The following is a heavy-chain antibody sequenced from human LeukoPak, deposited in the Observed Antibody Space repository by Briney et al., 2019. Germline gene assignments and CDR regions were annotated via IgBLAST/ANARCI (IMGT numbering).Heavy chain of an antibody. CDR2: IRPSGDNT. V-gene: IGHV3-23*01. D-gene: IGHD6-19*01. CDR1: GFTFSSYD. J-gene: IGHJ5*02. Sequence: GGSLRLSCAASGFTFSSYDMTWVRQAPGRGLEWVSSIRPSGDNTYYGDSVKGRYTVSRDNSKNTVYLEMNNMRVDDTAVYYCARVAGWHWFDPWGQGTLVTVSS. CDR3: ARVAGWHWFDP.